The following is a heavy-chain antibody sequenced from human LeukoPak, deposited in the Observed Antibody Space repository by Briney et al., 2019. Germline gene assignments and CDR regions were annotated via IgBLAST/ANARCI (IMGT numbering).Heavy chain of an antibody. CDR1: GITFSTSG. CDR2: IWYDGSQK. D-gene: IGHD7-27*01. J-gene: IGHJ4*02. CDR3: ARDTGHLILGDY. V-gene: IGHV3-33*01. Sequence: PGGSLRLSCAVSGITFSTSGMHWVRQAPGKGLEWVAVIWYDGSQKYYADSVKGRFTISRDNSRDTLYLQMNSLTVEDTAVYYCARDTGHLILGDYWGQGNLVIVSS.